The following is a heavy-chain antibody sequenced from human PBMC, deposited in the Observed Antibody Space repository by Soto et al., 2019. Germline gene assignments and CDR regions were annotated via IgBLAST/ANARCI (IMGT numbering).Heavy chain of an antibody. CDR2: IIPISDTT. Sequence: QVQLVQSGAEVKKPGSSVKVSCKASGGTFSSYAISWVRQAPGQGLEWMGGIIPISDTTNYAQKFQGRVTITADESKSTAYMELSSLRSEHTAVYYCARSQGSSTSLEIYYYYYYGMDVWGQGTTVTVSS. CDR1: GGTFSSYA. J-gene: IGHJ6*02. D-gene: IGHD2-2*01. V-gene: IGHV1-69*01. CDR3: ARSQGSSTSLEIYYYYYYGMDV.